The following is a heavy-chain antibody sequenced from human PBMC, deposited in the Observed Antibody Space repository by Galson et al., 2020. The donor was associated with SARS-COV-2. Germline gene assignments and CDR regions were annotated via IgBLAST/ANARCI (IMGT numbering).Heavy chain of an antibody. J-gene: IGHJ3*01. Sequence: SQTLSLTCAISGDSVSSNRAAWNWIRQSPSRGLEWLGRTYYRSKWYNDYAVSVTSRITINADTSKNQFSLQLNSVTPEDTAVYYCAARIAAAGSDAFDVWGQGTMVTVSS. D-gene: IGHD6-13*01. CDR1: GDSVSSNRAA. V-gene: IGHV6-1*01. CDR3: AARIAAAGSDAFDV. CDR2: TYYRSKWYN.